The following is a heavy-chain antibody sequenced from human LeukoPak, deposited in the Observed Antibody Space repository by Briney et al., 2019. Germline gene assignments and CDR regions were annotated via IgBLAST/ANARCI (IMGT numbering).Heavy chain of an antibody. V-gene: IGHV1-2*02. CDR3: AREGPLRLPYFDP. CDR2: INPNSGGT. J-gene: IGHJ5*02. CDR1: GYTFTGYY. D-gene: IGHD4-17*01. Sequence: ASVKVSCKASGYTFTGYYMHWVRQAPGQGLEWMGWINPNSGGTNYAQKFQGRVTMTRDTSISTAYMELSRLRSDETAVYYCAREGPLRLPYFDPWGQGTLVTVSS.